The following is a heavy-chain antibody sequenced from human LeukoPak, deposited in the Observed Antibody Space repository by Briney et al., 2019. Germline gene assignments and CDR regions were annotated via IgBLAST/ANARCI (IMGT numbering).Heavy chain of an antibody. Sequence: GGSLRLSCAASGFAFSTYWMDWVRQAPGKGLEWMGNINQDESVKHYVDSVRGRFTISRDNARNSVYLQMSALRVEDTAVYYCTRDFVFWGQGSLVTASS. CDR1: GFAFSTYW. CDR3: TRDFVF. D-gene: IGHD3-3*01. J-gene: IGHJ4*02. V-gene: IGHV3-7*01. CDR2: INQDESVK.